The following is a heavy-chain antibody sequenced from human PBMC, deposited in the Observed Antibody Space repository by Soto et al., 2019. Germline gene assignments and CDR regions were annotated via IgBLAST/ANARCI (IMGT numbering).Heavy chain of an antibody. CDR2: ISAYNGNT. CDR1: GYTFTSYG. V-gene: IGHV1-18*01. Sequence: GASVKVSCKASGYTFTSYGISWVRQAPGQGLEWMGWISAYNGNTNYAQKLQGRVTMTTDTSTSTAYMELRSLRSDDTAVYYCARDRPSSGYCSGGSCYPSPGGFDPWGQGTLVTVSS. D-gene: IGHD2-15*01. J-gene: IGHJ5*02. CDR3: ARDRPSSGYCSGGSCYPSPGGFDP.